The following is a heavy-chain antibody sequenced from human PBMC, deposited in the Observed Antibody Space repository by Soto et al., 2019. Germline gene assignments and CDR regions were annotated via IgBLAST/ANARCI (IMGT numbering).Heavy chain of an antibody. V-gene: IGHV3-33*01. J-gene: IGHJ6*02. CDR3: AREGIVVVSVGYGDYYGMDV. CDR1: GFTFSSYG. Sequence: GGSLRLSCAASGFTFSSYGMHWVRQAPGKGLEWVAVIWYDGSNKYYADSVKGRFTISRDNSKNTLYLQMNSLRAEDTAVYYCAREGIVVVSVGYGDYYGMDVWGQGTTVTVSS. D-gene: IGHD2-15*01. CDR2: IWYDGSNK.